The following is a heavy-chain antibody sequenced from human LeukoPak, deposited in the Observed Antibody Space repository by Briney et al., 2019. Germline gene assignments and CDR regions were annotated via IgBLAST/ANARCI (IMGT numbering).Heavy chain of an antibody. J-gene: IGHJ3*02. CDR1: GYDFSTYY. CDR2: IYPGDSDT. D-gene: IGHD4-17*01. Sequence: GESLKISCKGSGYDFSTYYIGWVRQLPGKGLEWMGVIYPGDSDTTYSPSFEDEVTMSVDKSLSSAYLQWRSLKASDTAMYYCARLMLFEYGDYGDAFDIWGQGTMVTVSS. V-gene: IGHV5-51*01. CDR3: ARLMLFEYGDYGDAFDI.